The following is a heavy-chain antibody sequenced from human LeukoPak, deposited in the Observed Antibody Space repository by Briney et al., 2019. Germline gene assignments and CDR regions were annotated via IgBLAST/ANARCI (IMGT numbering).Heavy chain of an antibody. Sequence: GGSLRLSCAASGFIFSDHSMTWIRQAPGKGLEWLSYISGSGSDTNYADSVKGRFTASRDNAKNSLYLQMNSLRAEDTAVYYCARVGSIAAAGTPDYWGQGTLVTVSS. CDR2: ISGSGSDT. D-gene: IGHD6-13*01. CDR3: ARVGSIAAAGTPDY. V-gene: IGHV3-11*06. CDR1: GFIFSDHS. J-gene: IGHJ4*02.